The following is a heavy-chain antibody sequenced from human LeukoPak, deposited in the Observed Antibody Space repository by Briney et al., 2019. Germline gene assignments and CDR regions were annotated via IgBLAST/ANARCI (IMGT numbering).Heavy chain of an antibody. V-gene: IGHV4-4*07. CDR1: GGSISSYY. CDR2: IYTSGST. Sequence: SSETLSLTCTVSGGSISSYYWSWIRQPAGKGLEWIGRIYTSGSTNYNPSLKSRVTMSVDTSKNQFSLKLSSVTAADTAVYYCARDQSFRSGWYDAFDIWGQGTMVTVSS. D-gene: IGHD6-19*01. J-gene: IGHJ3*02. CDR3: ARDQSFRSGWYDAFDI.